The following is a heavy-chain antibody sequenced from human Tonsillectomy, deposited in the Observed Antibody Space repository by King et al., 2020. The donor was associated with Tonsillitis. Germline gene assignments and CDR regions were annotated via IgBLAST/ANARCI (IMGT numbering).Heavy chain of an antibody. CDR1: GYSFSSYW. CDR3: ARRIVGGSWPHYFVY. Sequence: VQLVESGTEVKKRGESLKISCTVSGYSFSSYWIGWVRQMPGKGLEWMGIIYPGDSDTRYSPSFQGQVTISADKSISTAYLQWSRLMASHLAIYYCARRIVGGSWPHYFVYWGEGTLVTLSS. CDR2: IYPGDSDT. V-gene: IGHV5-51*01. D-gene: IGHD3-22*01. J-gene: IGHJ4*02.